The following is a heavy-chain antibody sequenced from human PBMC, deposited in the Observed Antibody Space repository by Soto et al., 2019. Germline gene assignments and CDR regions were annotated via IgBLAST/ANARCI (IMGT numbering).Heavy chain of an antibody. V-gene: IGHV1-69*01. CDR1: GGTFSSYA. Sequence: QVQLVQSGAEVKKPGSSVKVSCKASGGTFSSYAISWVRQAPGQGLEWMGGIIPIFGTANYAQKFQGRVTITADESTSTAYMELSILRSEDTAVYYCARAPNSGSYSKPICYWGQGTLVTVSS. J-gene: IGHJ4*02. D-gene: IGHD1-26*01. CDR2: IIPIFGTA. CDR3: ARAPNSGSYSKPICY.